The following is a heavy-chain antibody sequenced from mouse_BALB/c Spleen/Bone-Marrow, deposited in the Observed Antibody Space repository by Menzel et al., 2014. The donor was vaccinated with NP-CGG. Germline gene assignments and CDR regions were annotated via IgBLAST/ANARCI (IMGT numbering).Heavy chain of an antibody. V-gene: IGHV1-4*01. J-gene: IGHJ2*01. Sequence: VQGVESGAELASPGASVKMSCKASGYTFTDYTIQWVKQRPGQGLEWIGYVNPRSGYANYNQKFKDKATLTADKSSSTAFMQLSSLTSEDSAVYYYARPKGFALDYWGQGTALTVSS. CDR2: VNPRSGYA. CDR3: ARPKGFALDY. CDR1: GYTFTDYT.